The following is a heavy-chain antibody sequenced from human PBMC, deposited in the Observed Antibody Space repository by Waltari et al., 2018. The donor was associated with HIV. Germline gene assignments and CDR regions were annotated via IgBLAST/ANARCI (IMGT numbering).Heavy chain of an antibody. D-gene: IGHD3-10*01. Sequence: QVQLVESGGGLVKPGGSRRLSCAASGFTFSDFYMRWIRQAPGKGLEWVSYISTSGSIIYYADSVEGRFTISRDNAKNSLYLQMNSLRADDTAVYYCATDGRHYYGSGSDYWGQGTLVTVSS. CDR2: ISTSGSII. CDR1: GFTFSDFY. CDR3: ATDGRHYYGSGSDY. J-gene: IGHJ4*02. V-gene: IGHV3-11*01.